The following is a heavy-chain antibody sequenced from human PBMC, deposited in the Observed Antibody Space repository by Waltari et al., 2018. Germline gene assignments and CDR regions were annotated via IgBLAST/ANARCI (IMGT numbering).Heavy chain of an antibody. CDR3: ARSGSGMDV. V-gene: IGHV3-7*01. D-gene: IGHD2-15*01. J-gene: IGHJ6*02. CDR1: GFTFSNYW. CDR2: MKEDGSEE. Sequence: EVQLVESGGGLVQPGGSLRLSCAASGFTFSNYWMSWVRQAPGKGLWWVANMKEDGSEEYYVDAVKGRFTISRDNAKNSLYLQVNSLRAEDTAVYYCARSGSGMDVWGQGTTVTVSS.